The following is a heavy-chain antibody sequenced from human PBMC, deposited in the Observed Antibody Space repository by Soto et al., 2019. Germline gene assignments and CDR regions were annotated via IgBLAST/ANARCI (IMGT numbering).Heavy chain of an antibody. Sequence: QVQLVESGGGVVQPGRSLRLSCAASGFTFSSYGMHWVRQAPGKGLEWVAVIWYDGSNKYYADSVKGRFTISRDKSKNTLYLQMNSLRAEDTAVYYCARDVGRASIFANTPCYGMDVWGQGTTVTVSS. CDR3: ARDVGRASIFANTPCYGMDV. CDR2: IWYDGSNK. V-gene: IGHV3-33*01. CDR1: GFTFSSYG. J-gene: IGHJ6*02. D-gene: IGHD3-3*01.